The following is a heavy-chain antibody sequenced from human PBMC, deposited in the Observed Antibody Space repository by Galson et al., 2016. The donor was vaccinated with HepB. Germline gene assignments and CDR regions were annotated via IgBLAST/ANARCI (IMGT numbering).Heavy chain of an antibody. CDR3: ARVLPAADSYYYYGMDV. CDR2: IDRSSRYI. CDR1: GFTFSSYA. V-gene: IGHV3-21*01. D-gene: IGHD2-2*01. J-gene: IGHJ6*04. Sequence: SLRLSCAASGFTFSSYAMDWVRQAPGKGLEWVSSIDRSSRYIYYADSVKGRFTISRDNARNSLFLQMNSLSAEDTAVYYCARVLPAADSYYYYGMDVWGKGTTVTVSS.